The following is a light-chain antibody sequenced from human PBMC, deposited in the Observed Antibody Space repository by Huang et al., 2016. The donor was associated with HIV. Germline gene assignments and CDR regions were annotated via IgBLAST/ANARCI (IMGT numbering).Light chain of an antibody. CDR2: DAS. Sequence: EIVLTQSPATLSLSPGERATLSCRAGQSVSRYLAWYRQKPGQAPRLLFYDASNRATGIPARCSGSGSGTDFTLTISSLEPEDFAVYYCQQRSNWPLTFGGGTKVEIK. J-gene: IGKJ4*01. CDR3: QQRSNWPLT. V-gene: IGKV3-11*01. CDR1: QSVSRY.